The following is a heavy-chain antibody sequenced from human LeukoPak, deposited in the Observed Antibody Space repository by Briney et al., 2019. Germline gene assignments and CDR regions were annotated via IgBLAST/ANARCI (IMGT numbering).Heavy chain of an antibody. V-gene: IGHV3-30*04. Sequence: GGSLRLSCTASGFTFSTFAMHWVRQAPGKGLEWVAVISYGGTNKNYADSVKGRFTISRDNSKNTMYLQMNSLRAEDTAVYYCVRDSSGPIWGQGTMVTVSS. D-gene: IGHD6-19*01. CDR3: VRDSSGPI. J-gene: IGHJ3*02. CDR2: ISYGGTNK. CDR1: GFTFSTFA.